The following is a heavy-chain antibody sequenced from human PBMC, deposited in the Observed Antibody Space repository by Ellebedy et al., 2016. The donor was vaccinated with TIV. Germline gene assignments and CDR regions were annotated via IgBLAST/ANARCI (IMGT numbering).Heavy chain of an antibody. V-gene: IGHV3-23*01. D-gene: IGHD6-19*01. CDR1: GFTLTTSA. J-gene: IGHJ4*02. CDR3: AKEVGGQH. CDR2: IIASGDTT. Sequence: PGGSLRLSCAASGFTLTTSAMSWVRQAPGKGLECVSTIIASGDTTYYADSVKGRFTISRDNSKDTLYLQMTSLRAEDTAIYYCAKEVGGQHWGQGTLVTVSS.